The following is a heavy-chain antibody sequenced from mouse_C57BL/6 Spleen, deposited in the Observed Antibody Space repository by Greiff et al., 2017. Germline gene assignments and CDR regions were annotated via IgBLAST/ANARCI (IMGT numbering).Heavy chain of an antibody. D-gene: IGHD2-1*01. Sequence: EVQLVESGGDLVKPGGSLKLSCAASGFTFSSYGMSWVHQTPDKRLEWVATISSGGSYTYYPDSVKGRFTISRDNAKNTLYLQMSSLKSEDTAMYYCARQVYGNYLDYWGQGTTLTVSS. V-gene: IGHV5-6*01. J-gene: IGHJ2*01. CDR2: ISSGGSYT. CDR3: ARQVYGNYLDY. CDR1: GFTFSSYG.